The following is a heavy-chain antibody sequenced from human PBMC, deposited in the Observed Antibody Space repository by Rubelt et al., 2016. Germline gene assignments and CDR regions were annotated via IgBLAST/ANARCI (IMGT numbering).Heavy chain of an antibody. J-gene: IGHJ6*02. CDR3: AREGGDIVVVVAAIAYGMDV. CDR2: ISGSGGST. Sequence: GKGLEWVSAISGSGGSTYYADSVKGRFTISRDNSKNTLYLQMNSLRAEDTAVYYCAREGGDIVVVVAAIAYGMDVWGQGTTVTVSS. D-gene: IGHD2-15*01. V-gene: IGHV3-23*01.